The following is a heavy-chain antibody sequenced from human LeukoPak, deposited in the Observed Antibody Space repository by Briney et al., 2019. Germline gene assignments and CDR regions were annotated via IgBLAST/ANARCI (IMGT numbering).Heavy chain of an antibody. J-gene: IGHJ4*02. Sequence: GGSLRLSCAASGFTFSSYEMNWVRQAPGKGLEWVSYISSSGSTIYYVESVRGRFTIYRDNAKNSLYLQMNSLRAEDTAVYYCARDQVVGGDYDLPDYWGQGTLVTVSS. V-gene: IGHV3-48*03. CDR3: ARDQVVGGDYDLPDY. D-gene: IGHD4-17*01. CDR1: GFTFSSYE. CDR2: ISSSGSTI.